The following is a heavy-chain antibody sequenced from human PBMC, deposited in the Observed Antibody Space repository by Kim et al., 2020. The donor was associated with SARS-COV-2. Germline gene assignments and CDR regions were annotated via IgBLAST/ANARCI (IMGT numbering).Heavy chain of an antibody. D-gene: IGHD3-10*01. J-gene: IGHJ3*02. V-gene: IGHV3-21*01. CDR2: SYS. CDR3: ATLYGAFDI. Sequence: SYSYSAGSVKGRFTISRDNAKSSLYLQMNSLRAEDTAVYYCATLYGAFDIWGQGTMVTVSS.